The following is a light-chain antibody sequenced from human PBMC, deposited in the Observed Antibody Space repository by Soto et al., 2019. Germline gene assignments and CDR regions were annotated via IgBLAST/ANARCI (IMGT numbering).Light chain of an antibody. V-gene: IGLV2-23*01. Sequence: QSALTQPASVSWSPGQSITISCTGTSSDVGSYNLVSWYQQHPGKAPKLMIYEGSKRPSGVSNRFSGSKSGNTASLTISGLQAEDEADYYCCSYAGPYVVFGGGTKLTVL. CDR2: EGS. CDR3: CSYAGPYVV. CDR1: SSDVGSYNL. J-gene: IGLJ2*01.